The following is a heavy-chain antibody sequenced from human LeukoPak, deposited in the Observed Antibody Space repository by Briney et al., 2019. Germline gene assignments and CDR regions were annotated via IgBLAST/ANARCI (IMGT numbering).Heavy chain of an antibody. V-gene: IGHV4-31*03. D-gene: IGHD3-9*01. CDR3: ARGVLTGYYGDFDY. J-gene: IGHJ4*02. Sequence: RPSETLSLTCIVSGGSIASADDYWGWIRQHPGKGLEWIGYIYYSDSYYNPSLKSRVSISVDTSKNQFSLNLNSVTAADTAVYYCARGVLTGYYGDFDYWGQGTLVTVSS. CDR2: IYYSDS. CDR1: GGSIASADDY.